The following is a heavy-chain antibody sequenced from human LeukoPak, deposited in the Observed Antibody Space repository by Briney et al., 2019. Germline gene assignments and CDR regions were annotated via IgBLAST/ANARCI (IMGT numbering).Heavy chain of an antibody. V-gene: IGHV4-59*01. CDR2: IYYSGST. J-gene: IGHJ5*02. CDR3: ARVATGSYDWFDP. D-gene: IGHD3-10*01. CDR1: GGSISSYY. Sequence: SETLSLTCTVSGGSISSYYWSWIRQPPGKGLEWIGYIYYSGSTNYNPSLKSRVTISVDTSKNQFSLKLSSVTAADTAVYFCARVATGSYDWFDPWGQGTLVTVSS.